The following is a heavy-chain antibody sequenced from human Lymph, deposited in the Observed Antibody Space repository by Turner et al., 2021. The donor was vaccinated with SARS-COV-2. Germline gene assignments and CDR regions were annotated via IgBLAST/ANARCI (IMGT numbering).Heavy chain of an antibody. CDR1: GFTFSTYT. J-gene: IGHJ4*02. D-gene: IGHD5-12*01. CDR2: ISSSSRYI. Sequence: EVQLVESGGGLVKTGGSLRLSCSASGFTFSTYTMNWVRQAPGKRLEWVSSISSSSRYIDNANSVKGRLTISRNNAKNSLYLQMNSLRAEDTALYDGARDGTNLGWLHPEYYFDYWGQGTLVTVSS. CDR3: ARDGTNLGWLHPEYYFDY. V-gene: IGHV3-21*01.